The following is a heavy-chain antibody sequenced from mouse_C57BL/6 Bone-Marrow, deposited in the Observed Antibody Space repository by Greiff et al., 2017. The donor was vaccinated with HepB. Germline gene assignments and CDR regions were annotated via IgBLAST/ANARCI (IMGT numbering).Heavy chain of an antibody. CDR3: ATGYYYGSSYGYFDV. CDR1: GFNIKDYY. J-gene: IGHJ1*03. Sequence: VQLQQSGAELVRPGASVKLSCTASGFNIKDYYMHWVKQRPEQGLEWIGRIDPEDGDTEYAPKFQGKATMTADTSSNTAYLQLSSLTSEDTAVDYCATGYYYGSSYGYFDVWGTGTTVTVSS. V-gene: IGHV14-1*01. CDR2: IDPEDGDT. D-gene: IGHD1-1*01.